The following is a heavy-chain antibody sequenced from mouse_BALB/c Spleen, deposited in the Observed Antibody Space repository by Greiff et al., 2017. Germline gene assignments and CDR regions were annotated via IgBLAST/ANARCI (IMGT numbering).Heavy chain of an antibody. D-gene: IGHD2-1*01. J-gene: IGHJ4*01. CDR1: GFTFSSFG. CDR3: ARSLYYGNYVGAMDY. V-gene: IGHV5-17*02. CDR2: ISSGSSTI. Sequence: EVKLEESGGGLVQPGGSRKLSCAASGFTFSSFGMHWVRQAPEKGLEWVAYISSGSSTIYYADTVKGRFTISRDNPKNTLFLQMTSLRSEDTAMYYCARSLYYGNYVGAMDYWGQGTSVTVSS.